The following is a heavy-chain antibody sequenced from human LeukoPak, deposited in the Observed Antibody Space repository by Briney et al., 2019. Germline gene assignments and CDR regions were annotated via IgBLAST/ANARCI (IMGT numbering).Heavy chain of an antibody. Sequence: PGGSLRLSCAASGFTFSSYGMHWVRQAPGKGLEWVAFIRYDGSNKYYADSVKGRFTISRDNSKNTLYLQMNSLRAEDTAVYYCATVGIAVAGPTDYWGQGTLVTVSS. V-gene: IGHV3-30*02. CDR2: IRYDGSNK. CDR1: GFTFSSYG. J-gene: IGHJ4*02. D-gene: IGHD6-19*01. CDR3: ATVGIAVAGPTDY.